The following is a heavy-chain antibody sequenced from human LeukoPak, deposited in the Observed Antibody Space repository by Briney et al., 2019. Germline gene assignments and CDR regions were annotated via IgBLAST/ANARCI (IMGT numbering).Heavy chain of an antibody. V-gene: IGHV1-46*01. Sequence: ASVKVSCKASGYTFTSYYMHWVRQAPGQGLEWMGIINPNGYSTRSAQKFQGRVTMTRDTPTSTVYMELSSLRSEDTAVYYCARVSGMVAAEYYFDYWGQGTLVTVS. CDR1: GYTFTSYY. D-gene: IGHD2-15*01. CDR2: INPNGYST. J-gene: IGHJ4*02. CDR3: ARVSGMVAAEYYFDY.